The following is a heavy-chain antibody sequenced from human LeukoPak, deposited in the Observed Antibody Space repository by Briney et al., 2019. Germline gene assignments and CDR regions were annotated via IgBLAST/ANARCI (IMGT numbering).Heavy chain of an antibody. CDR3: TRDRDSGSSYSPLTLGY. Sequence: PGGSLRLSCAASGFTFSSYWMHWVRQAPGRGLVWVSRINPDGSSTSYGDSVRGRFTISRDNAKNTVYLQMDGLRVEDTALYYCTRDRDSGSSYSPLTLGYWGQGTLVTVSS. D-gene: IGHD3-10*01. CDR1: GFTFSSYW. J-gene: IGHJ4*02. V-gene: IGHV3-74*01. CDR2: INPDGSST.